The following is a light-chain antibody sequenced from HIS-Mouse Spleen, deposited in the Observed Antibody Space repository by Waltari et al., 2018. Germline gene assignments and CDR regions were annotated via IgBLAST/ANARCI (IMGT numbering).Light chain of an antibody. Sequence: EIVLTQSPGTRSLSPGERATLSCRASQSVSSSYLAWYQQQPGQAPRLLIYGASSRATGIPDRFSGSGSGTDFTLTISRLEPEDFAVYYCQQYGSSSTFGQGTRLEIK. CDR3: QQYGSSST. CDR1: QSVSSSY. V-gene: IGKV3-20*01. J-gene: IGKJ5*01. CDR2: GAS.